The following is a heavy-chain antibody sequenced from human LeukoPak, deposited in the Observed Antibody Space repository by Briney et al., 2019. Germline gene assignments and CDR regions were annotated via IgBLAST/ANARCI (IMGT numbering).Heavy chain of an antibody. V-gene: IGHV3-21*01. Sequence: GGSLRLSCAASGFTSSTYSLNWVRQAPGKGLEWVSSISGSSTYIYYADSVKGRFTISRDNAKNSLYLQMNSLRAEDTAVYYCARESSGYCSSTSCPFDYWGQGTLVTVSS. D-gene: IGHD2-2*01. CDR1: GFTSSTYS. CDR3: ARESSGYCSSTSCPFDY. CDR2: ISGSSTYI. J-gene: IGHJ4*02.